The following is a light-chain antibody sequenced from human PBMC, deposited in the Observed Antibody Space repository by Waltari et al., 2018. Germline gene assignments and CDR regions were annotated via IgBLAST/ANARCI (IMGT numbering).Light chain of an antibody. V-gene: IGKV3-11*01. J-gene: IGKJ1*01. CDR3: QQYNDLLPT. Sequence: EIVMTQSPATLSLSPGETATHSCRASQSVGHYLAWYHQKPGQAPKLLVHSVFFRATVIPDRFSGSGSGTDFPLTMNSLEPEDVGVYHCQQYNDLLPTFGQGTKVEIK. CDR2: SVF. CDR1: QSVGHY.